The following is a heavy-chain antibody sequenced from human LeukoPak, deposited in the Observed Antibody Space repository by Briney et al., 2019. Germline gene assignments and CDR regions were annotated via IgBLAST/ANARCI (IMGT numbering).Heavy chain of an antibody. D-gene: IGHD3/OR15-3a*01. CDR1: GFTFTDAW. CDR3: TTFWTGHYVVDY. CDR2: IESNSDGGAT. J-gene: IGHJ4*02. Sequence: TGGSLKLSCAASGFTFTDAWVTWVRQPPGKGLEWVGRIESNSDGGATEYAAPVKGRFTISRDDSKTTLYLQMNSLKTEDTAVCYCTTFWTGHYVVDYWGQGTLVTVSS. V-gene: IGHV3-15*04.